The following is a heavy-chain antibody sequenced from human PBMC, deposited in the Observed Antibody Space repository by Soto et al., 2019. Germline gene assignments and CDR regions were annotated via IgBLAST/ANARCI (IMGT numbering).Heavy chain of an antibody. V-gene: IGHV3-23*01. D-gene: IGHD3-16*01. CDR3: AITFGGVLEGMDY. J-gene: IGHJ4*02. CDR2: ISGSGGST. CDR1: GFTFISYA. Sequence: QPGGSLRLSCAASGFTFISYAMSWVRQAPGKGLEWVSAISGSGGSTYYADSVKGRFTISRDNSKNTLYLQMNSLRAEDTAVYYCAITFGGVLEGMDYWGQGTLVTVSS.